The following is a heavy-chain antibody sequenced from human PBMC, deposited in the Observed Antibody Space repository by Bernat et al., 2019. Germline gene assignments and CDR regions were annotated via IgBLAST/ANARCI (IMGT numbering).Heavy chain of an antibody. V-gene: IGHV3-30-3*01. D-gene: IGHD5-24*01. Sequence: QVQLVESGGGVVQPGRSLRLSCAASGFTFSSYAMHWVRQAPGKGLEWVAVISYDGSNKYYADSVKGRFTISRDNSKNTLYLQMNSLRAEDTAVYYCARDQDGYKSDFDIWGRGTLVTVSS. J-gene: IGHJ2*01. CDR2: ISYDGSNK. CDR3: ARDQDGYKSDFDI. CDR1: GFTFSSYA.